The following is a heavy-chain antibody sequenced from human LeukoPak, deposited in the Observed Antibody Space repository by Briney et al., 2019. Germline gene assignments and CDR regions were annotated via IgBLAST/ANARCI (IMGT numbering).Heavy chain of an antibody. Sequence: PSQTLSLTCTISGGSISSGSYYWSWIRQPAGKGLEWIGRIYTSGSTNYNPSLKSRVTMSVDTSKNQFSLKLSSVTAADTAVYYCAREVAAAPRMDVWGKGTTVTISS. CDR2: IYTSGST. V-gene: IGHV4-61*02. CDR1: GGSISSGSYY. CDR3: AREVAAAPRMDV. J-gene: IGHJ6*04. D-gene: IGHD6-13*01.